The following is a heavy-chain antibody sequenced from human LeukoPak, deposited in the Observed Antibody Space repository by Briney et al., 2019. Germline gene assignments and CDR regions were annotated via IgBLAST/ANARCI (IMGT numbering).Heavy chain of an antibody. CDR1: GYSISSGYY. CDR3: ARGILPATAIQDAFDI. V-gene: IGHV4-38-2*02. Sequence: SETLSLTCTVSGYSISSGYYWGWIRQPPGKGLEWIASIYHSGSTYYNPSLKSRVTISVDTSKNQFSLKLSSVTAADTAVYYCARGILPATAIQDAFDIWGQGTMVTVSS. CDR2: IYHSGST. J-gene: IGHJ3*02. D-gene: IGHD2-21*02.